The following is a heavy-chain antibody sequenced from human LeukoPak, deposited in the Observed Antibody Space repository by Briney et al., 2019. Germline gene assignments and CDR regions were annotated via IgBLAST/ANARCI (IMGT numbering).Heavy chain of an antibody. V-gene: IGHV3-20*04. J-gene: IGHJ4*02. CDR2: INWNGGST. CDR1: GFTFGNYG. CDR3: ARAQTYGDSRLLLDY. D-gene: IGHD4-17*01. Sequence: GSLRLSCAASGFTFGNYGMSWVRQAPGKGLEWVSGINWNGGSTGYADSVEGRFTIFRDNAKNSQYLQMNSLRVEDTALYYCARAQTYGDSRLLLDYWGQGTLVTVSS.